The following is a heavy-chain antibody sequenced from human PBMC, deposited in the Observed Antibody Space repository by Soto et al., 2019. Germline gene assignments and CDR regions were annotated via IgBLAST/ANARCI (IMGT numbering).Heavy chain of an antibody. Sequence: SETLSLTCAVYGGSLTGYYWSWIRQPPGKGLEWIGEINHSGITKYRPSLKSRVTMSADTSKNQFSLKLRSVTAADTAVYYCARVGAYCSGTSCSGFWGQGTLVTVAS. J-gene: IGHJ4*02. CDR2: INHSGIT. CDR1: GGSLTGYY. CDR3: ARVGAYCSGTSCSGF. V-gene: IGHV4-34*01. D-gene: IGHD2-15*01.